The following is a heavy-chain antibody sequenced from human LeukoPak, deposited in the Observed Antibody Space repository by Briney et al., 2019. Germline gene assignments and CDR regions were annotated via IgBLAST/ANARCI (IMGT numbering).Heavy chain of an antibody. CDR3: ARAPHYGSSWYYYYYGMGV. D-gene: IGHD6-13*01. CDR2: INHSGST. CDR1: GGSFSGYY. Sequence: KASETLSLTCAVYGGSFSGYYWSWIRQPPGKGLEWIGEINHSGSTNYNPSLKSRVTISVDTSKNQFSLKLSSVTAADTAVYYCARAPHYGSSWYYYYYGMGVWGQGTTVTVSS. V-gene: IGHV4-34*01. J-gene: IGHJ6*02.